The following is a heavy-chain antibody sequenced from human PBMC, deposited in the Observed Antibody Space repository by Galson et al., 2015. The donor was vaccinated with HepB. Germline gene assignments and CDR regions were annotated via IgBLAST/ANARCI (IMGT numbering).Heavy chain of an antibody. D-gene: IGHD3-16*01. J-gene: IGHJ4*02. CDR2: INWSGVTT. CDR1: GFNFDEYY. Sequence: SLRLSCAASGFNFDEYYMSWVRQVPGKGPEWVSGINWSGVTTRYADSAKGRFTVSRDNPKKSLYLQLNSLRAEDTALYHCARDRYYDSDDARWVFDYWGQGTLVTVSS. V-gene: IGHV3-20*01. CDR3: ARDRYYDSDDARWVFDY.